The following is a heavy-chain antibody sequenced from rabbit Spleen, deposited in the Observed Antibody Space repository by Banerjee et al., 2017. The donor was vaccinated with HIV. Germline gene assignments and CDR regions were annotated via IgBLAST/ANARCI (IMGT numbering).Heavy chain of an antibody. J-gene: IGHJ4*01. CDR1: GLVFSSSDW. D-gene: IGHD4-2*01. Sequence: QSLEESGGDLVKPGASLTLTCTASGLVFSSSDWIYWVRQAPGKGLEWIGYIDPIFGITYFANWAKGRFTISKTSSTTVTLQMTSLTAADTATYFCARGYAGASGRFNLWGPGTLVTVS. V-gene: IGHV1S40*01. CDR3: ARGYAGASGRFNL. CDR2: IDPIFGIT.